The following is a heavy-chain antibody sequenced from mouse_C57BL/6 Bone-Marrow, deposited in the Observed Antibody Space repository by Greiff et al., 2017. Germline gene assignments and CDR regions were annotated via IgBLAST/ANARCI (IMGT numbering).Heavy chain of an antibody. Sequence: QVQLKESGAELARPGASVKLSCKASGYTFTSYGISWVKQRTGQGLEWIGEIYPRSGNTYYNEKFKGKATLTADKSSRTAYMVLRSLTSADSAVYFCASYYRYFEVWGTGTTVTVSS. V-gene: IGHV1-81*01. CDR2: IYPRSGNT. J-gene: IGHJ1*03. D-gene: IGHD2-12*01. CDR1: GYTFTSYG. CDR3: ASYYRYFEV.